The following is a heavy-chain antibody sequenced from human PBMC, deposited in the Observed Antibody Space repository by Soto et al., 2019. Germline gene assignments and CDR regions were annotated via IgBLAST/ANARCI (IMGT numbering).Heavy chain of an antibody. V-gene: IGHV4-59*01. D-gene: IGHD2-15*01. Sequence: LSLTCTISGGSIRGYSWSWIRQPPGKGLEWIGYVYYTGSTKYNPSLESRVAMSADTWKNQFTLKVTSVTAADTAVYYCAKGRRTDAEGYSLDIWGQGTLVAVSS. CDR3: AKGRRTDAEGYSLDI. CDR2: VYYTGST. CDR1: GGSIRGYS. J-gene: IGHJ4*02.